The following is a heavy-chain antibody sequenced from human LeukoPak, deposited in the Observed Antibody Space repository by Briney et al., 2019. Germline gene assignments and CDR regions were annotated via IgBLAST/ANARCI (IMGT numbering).Heavy chain of an antibody. CDR3: ARDGYSNYWYLNL. CDR1: GFAFSSYA. J-gene: IGHJ4*02. CDR2: ISGTGGRT. D-gene: IGHD6-13*01. V-gene: IGHV3-23*01. Sequence: GGSLRLSCAASGFAFSSYAMSWVRQAPGMGLEWVSSISGTGGRTYYADSVKGRFTISRDNSKNTLDLQMNSLRADDTAVYYCARDGYSNYWYLNLWGQGTLVTVSS.